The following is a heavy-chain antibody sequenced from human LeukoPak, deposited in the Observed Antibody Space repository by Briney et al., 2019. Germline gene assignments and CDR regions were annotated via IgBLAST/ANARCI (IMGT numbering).Heavy chain of an antibody. Sequence: PGGSLRLSCSASEFSVSTYGMNWVRQAPGRGLEWVSSINTIGNKIYYGDSVKGRFTISRDNSKNTLSLEMNNLRAEDTAVYYCARDILAAAGRGNYYYFDYWGQGILVTVSS. CDR2: INTIGNKI. CDR1: EFSVSTYG. V-gene: IGHV3-23*05. D-gene: IGHD6-13*01. CDR3: ARDILAAAGRGNYYYFDY. J-gene: IGHJ4*02.